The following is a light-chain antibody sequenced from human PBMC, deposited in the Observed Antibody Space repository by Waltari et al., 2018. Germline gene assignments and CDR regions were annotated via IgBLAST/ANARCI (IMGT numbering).Light chain of an antibody. CDR1: QSVNGR. CDR3: QQHGSLPAT. Sequence: EIVLTQSPGTLSLSPGERVTLSCRASQSVNGRLVWYQQKPGQAPRLIIYGTSSRATGIPDRFSGSGSGTDFSLTISRLEPEDFAVYYCQQHGSLPATFGQGTKVEVK. J-gene: IGKJ1*01. CDR2: GTS. V-gene: IGKV3-20*01.